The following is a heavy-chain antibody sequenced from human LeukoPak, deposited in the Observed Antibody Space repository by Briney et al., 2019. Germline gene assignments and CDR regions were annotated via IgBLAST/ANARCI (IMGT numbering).Heavy chain of an antibody. Sequence: PGGSLRLSCAASGFTFSSYAMSWVRQAPGKGLEWVSAISGSGGSTYYADSVKGRFTISRDNAKNSLYLQMNSLRAEDTAVYYCARGPKRTDGYNSVSQFDYWGQGTLVTVSS. CDR3: ARGPKRTDGYNSVSQFDY. CDR1: GFTFSSYA. CDR2: ISGSGGST. D-gene: IGHD5-12*01. V-gene: IGHV3-23*01. J-gene: IGHJ4*02.